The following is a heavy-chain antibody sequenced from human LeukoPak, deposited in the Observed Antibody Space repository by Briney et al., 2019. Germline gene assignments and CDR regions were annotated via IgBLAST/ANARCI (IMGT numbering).Heavy chain of an antibody. CDR1: GYTFTSYG. Sequence: ASVTVSCKASGYTFTSYGISWVRQAPGQGLEWMGWISAYNGNTNYAQKLQGRVTMTTDTSTSTAYMELRSLRSDDTAVYYCARDHYIPVTTSYWFDPWGQGTLVTVSS. D-gene: IGHD4-17*01. V-gene: IGHV1-18*01. CDR3: ARDHYIPVTTSYWFDP. CDR2: ISAYNGNT. J-gene: IGHJ5*02.